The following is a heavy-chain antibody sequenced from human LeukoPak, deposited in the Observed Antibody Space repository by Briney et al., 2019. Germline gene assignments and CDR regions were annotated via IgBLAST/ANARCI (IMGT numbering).Heavy chain of an antibody. CDR2: IYYSGST. Sequence: SETLSLTCTVSGGSISSYYWSWIRQPPGKGLEWIGYIYYSGSTNYNPSLKSRVTISVDTSKNQFSLKLSSVTAADTAVYYCARGCSPYYYDSSGYYYRSYYYYYMDVWGKGTTVTVSS. V-gene: IGHV4-59*12. J-gene: IGHJ6*03. CDR1: GGSISSYY. CDR3: ARGCSPYYYDSSGYYYRSYYYYYMDV. D-gene: IGHD3-22*01.